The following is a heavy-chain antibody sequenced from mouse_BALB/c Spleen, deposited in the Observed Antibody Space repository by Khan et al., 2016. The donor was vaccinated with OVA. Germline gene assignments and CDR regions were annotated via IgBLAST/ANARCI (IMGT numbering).Heavy chain of an antibody. Sequence: EVKLLESGPGLVKPSQSLSLTCTVTGYSITSDYAWNWIRQFPGNKLEWMGYISYSGSTSYTPSLKSRISITRDTSKNQFFLQLNSVTTEDTATYYCTMGRAYWGQGTLVTVSA. V-gene: IGHV3-2*02. D-gene: IGHD4-1*01. CDR2: ISYSGST. CDR1: GYSITSDYA. J-gene: IGHJ3*01. CDR3: TMGRAY.